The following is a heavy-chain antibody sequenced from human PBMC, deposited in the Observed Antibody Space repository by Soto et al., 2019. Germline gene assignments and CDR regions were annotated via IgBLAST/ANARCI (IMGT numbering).Heavy chain of an antibody. CDR2: ISGSGDST. V-gene: IGHV3-23*01. CDR1: GFTFSSYA. D-gene: IGHD3-10*01. J-gene: IGHJ4*02. Sequence: GGSLRLSCAVSGFTFSSYAMNWVRQAPGEGLEWLSGISGSGDSTYYADSVKGRFTISRDNSKNTLYLQMNSLRAEDTAVYYCAKDFSFGWGVKPAHYFDYWGQGTLVTVSS. CDR3: AKDFSFGWGVKPAHYFDY.